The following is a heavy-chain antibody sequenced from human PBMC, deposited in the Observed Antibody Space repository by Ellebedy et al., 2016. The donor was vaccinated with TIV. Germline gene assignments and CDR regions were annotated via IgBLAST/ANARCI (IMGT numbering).Heavy chain of an antibody. V-gene: IGHV3-23*01. CDR2: ITESGGNT. CDR1: GLTFSSHA. CDR3: ARSTVINPEGDAYDI. D-gene: IGHD4-23*01. J-gene: IGHJ3*02. Sequence: GESLKISCAASGLTFSSHAMSWVRQAPGKGLEWVCSITESGGNTYYADSVKGRFTISRDNSKDTLYLQMNSLRPEDTAVYYCARSTVINPEGDAYDIWGQGTKVTVSS.